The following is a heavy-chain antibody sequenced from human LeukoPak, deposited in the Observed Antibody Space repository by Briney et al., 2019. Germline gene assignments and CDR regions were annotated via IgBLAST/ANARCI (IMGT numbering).Heavy chain of an antibody. CDR2: IYTSGST. CDR3: ARVRVGATTTFDY. V-gene: IGHV4-61*02. Sequence: SETLSLTCTVSGCSISSCSFYWSWIPQPAGKGLEWIVRIYTSGSTNYNPSLNSRVTISVDTSKNQYSLKLSSVTAADAAVYYCARVRVGATTTFDYWGQGTLVTVSS. D-gene: IGHD1-26*01. CDR1: GCSISSCSFY. J-gene: IGHJ4*02.